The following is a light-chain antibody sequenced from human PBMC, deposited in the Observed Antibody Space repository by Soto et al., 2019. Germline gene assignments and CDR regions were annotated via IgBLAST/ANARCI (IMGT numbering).Light chain of an antibody. Sequence: EIVMTQSPATLSVSPGERATLSCRASQSVSSNLAWYQQKPGQAPRLLIYGASTRATGIPARFSGSGSGTEFTLTLSSLQSEDYAVYYCHQYNNWPPWTFGQGTKAELK. CDR3: HQYNNWPPWT. CDR1: QSVSSN. J-gene: IGKJ1*01. CDR2: GAS. V-gene: IGKV3-15*01.